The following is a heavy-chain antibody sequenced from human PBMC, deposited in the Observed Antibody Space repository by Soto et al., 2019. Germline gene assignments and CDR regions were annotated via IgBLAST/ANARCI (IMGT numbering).Heavy chain of an antibody. CDR2: IYYSGST. Sequence: QVQLQESGPGLVKPSQTLSLTCTVSGGSISSGGYYWSWIRQHPGKGLEWIGYIYYSGSTYYNPSLKSRVTISVDTSKNQFPLKLSSVTAADTAVYYCARLLWSPTWSYFFDYWGQGTLVTVSS. V-gene: IGHV4-31*03. D-gene: IGHD3-10*01. CDR3: ARLLWSPTWSYFFDY. CDR1: GGSISSGGYY. J-gene: IGHJ4*02.